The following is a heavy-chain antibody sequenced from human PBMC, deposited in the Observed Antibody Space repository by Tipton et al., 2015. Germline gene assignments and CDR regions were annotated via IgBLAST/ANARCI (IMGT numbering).Heavy chain of an antibody. CDR3: VRDGDAYDFDW. V-gene: IGHV3-74*01. CDR1: GFTFRNYW. J-gene: IGHJ4*02. D-gene: IGHD5-12*01. Sequence: SLRLSCAASGFTFRNYWMHWVRQAPGKGLVWVSRIKGDGRDVRFADSVRGRFTISRDNAENTLYLQMTSLRVDDTAVYYCVRDGDAYDFDWWGQGSLVTVSS. CDR2: IKGDGRDV.